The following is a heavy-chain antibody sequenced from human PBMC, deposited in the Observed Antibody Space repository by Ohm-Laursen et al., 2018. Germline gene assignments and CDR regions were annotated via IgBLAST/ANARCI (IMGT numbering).Heavy chain of an antibody. J-gene: IGHJ6*02. CDR2: INPKSGGT. V-gene: IGHV1-2*02. CDR3: ARDSTDWYLFDYGMDV. Sequence: ASVKVSCKASGYTFTVYYMHWVRQAPGQGLVWMGWINPKSGGTNSAQKFQGRVTMTRDTSISTAYMELSRLRSDDTAVYYCARDSTDWYLFDYGMDVWGQGTTVTVSS. CDR1: GYTFTVYY. D-gene: IGHD3-9*01.